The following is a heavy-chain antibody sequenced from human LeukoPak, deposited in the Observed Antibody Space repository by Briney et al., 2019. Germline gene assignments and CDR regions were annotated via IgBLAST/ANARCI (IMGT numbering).Heavy chain of an antibody. CDR1: GGSISSYY. CDR3: ARGVPYYYGSGSPNLYFDI. Sequence: ETLSLTCTVSGGSISSYYWSWIRQPPGKGLEWIGYIYYSGSTNYNPSLKSRVTISVDTSKNQFSLKLSSVTAADTAVYYCARGVPYYYGSGSPNLYFDIWGQGTMVTVSS. D-gene: IGHD3-10*01. V-gene: IGHV4-59*08. J-gene: IGHJ3*02. CDR2: IYYSGST.